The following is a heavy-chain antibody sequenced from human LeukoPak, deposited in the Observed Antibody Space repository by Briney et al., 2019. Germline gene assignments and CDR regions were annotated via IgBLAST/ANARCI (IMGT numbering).Heavy chain of an antibody. Sequence: GGSLRLSCGASGFIFTDYWVDWVRQAPGKGLEWVSSISSSSSYIYYADSVKGRFTISRDNAKNSLYLQMNSLRAEDTAVYYCARGRVIGTREFDPWGQGTLVTVSS. J-gene: IGHJ5*02. CDR3: ARGRVIGTREFDP. D-gene: IGHD1-14*01. CDR1: GFIFTDYW. CDR2: ISSSSSYI. V-gene: IGHV3-21*01.